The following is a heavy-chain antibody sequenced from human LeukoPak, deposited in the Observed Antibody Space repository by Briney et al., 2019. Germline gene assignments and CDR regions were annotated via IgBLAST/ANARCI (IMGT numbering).Heavy chain of an antibody. CDR1: GITFSSYA. CDR2: ISGSSSTT. V-gene: IGHV3-23*01. D-gene: IGHD2-2*01. J-gene: IGHJ6*02. CDR3: AKGMEWVVVPAALDV. Sequence: PGGSLRLSCAASGITFSSYAMSWVRQAPGKGLEWVSAISGSSSTTFYADSVKGRFTISRDNSMDTLFLQMNSLRAEDTAVYYCAKGMEWVVVPAALDVWGQGTTVTVSS.